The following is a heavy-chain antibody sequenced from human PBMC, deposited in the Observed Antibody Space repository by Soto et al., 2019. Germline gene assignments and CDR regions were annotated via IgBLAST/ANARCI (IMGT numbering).Heavy chain of an antibody. J-gene: IGHJ4*02. CDR2: ISYDGSNT. CDR3: TRDQDYSFDF. V-gene: IGHV3-30*03. Sequence: GGSLRLSCAASGFTFSSYGMHWVRQAPGKGLEWVAVISYDGSNTYYADSVKGRFTISRDNAKNTVYLQMNSLRAEDTAVYYCTRDQDYSFDFWGQETVVTVSS. CDR1: GFTFSSYG.